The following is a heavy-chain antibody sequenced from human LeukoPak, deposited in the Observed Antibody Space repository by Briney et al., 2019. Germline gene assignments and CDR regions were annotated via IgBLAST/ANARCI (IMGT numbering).Heavy chain of an antibody. CDR2: ISWNSGSI. D-gene: IGHD3-22*01. Sequence: PGGSLRLSCAASGFTFDDYAMHWVRQAPGKGLEWVSGISWNSGSIGYADSVKGRFTISRDNAKNSLYLQMNSLRAEDTAVYYCARSRYYYDRSGSDYWGQGTLVTVSS. CDR1: GFTFDDYA. V-gene: IGHV3-9*01. CDR3: ARSRYYYDRSGSDY. J-gene: IGHJ4*02.